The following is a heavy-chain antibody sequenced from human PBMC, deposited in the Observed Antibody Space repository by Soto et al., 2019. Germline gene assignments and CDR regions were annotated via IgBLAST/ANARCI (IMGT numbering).Heavy chain of an antibody. D-gene: IGHD1-1*01. CDR1: GFTFSSYA. Sequence: GGSLRLSCAASGFTFSSYAMIWVRQAPGKGLEWVSAISGSGGSTYYADSVKGRFTISRDNSKNTLYLQMNSLRAEDTAVYYCAKCTDDWNHTFDYWGQGTLVTVSS. V-gene: IGHV3-23*01. J-gene: IGHJ4*02. CDR3: AKCTDDWNHTFDY. CDR2: ISGSGGST.